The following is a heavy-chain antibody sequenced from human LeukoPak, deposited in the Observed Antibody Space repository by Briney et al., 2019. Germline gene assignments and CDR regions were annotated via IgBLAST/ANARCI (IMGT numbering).Heavy chain of an antibody. J-gene: IGHJ4*02. V-gene: IGHV3-73*01. Sequence: GGSLRLSCAASGITFSDSSMHWVRQASGKGLEWVGRVRDKTNSYATGYGESVKGRFTIYRDDSKNTAYLEMSSLRVEDTAVYYCTRQRPQTGSLDYWGQGALVTVSS. D-gene: IGHD1-26*01. CDR1: GITFSDSS. CDR2: VRDKTNSYAT. CDR3: TRQRPQTGSLDY.